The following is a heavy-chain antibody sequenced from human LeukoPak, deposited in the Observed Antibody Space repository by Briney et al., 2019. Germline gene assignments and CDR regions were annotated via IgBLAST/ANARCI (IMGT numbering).Heavy chain of an antibody. CDR1: GFTVSSNY. V-gene: IGHV3-66*02. CDR2: IYRGGST. J-gene: IGHJ4*02. CDR3: ARDGNYYDSSGSITLDY. D-gene: IGHD3-22*01. Sequence: AGGSLRLSCAASGFTVSSNYMSWVRQAPGKGLEWVSVIYRGGSTYYADSVKGRFTISRDNSKNTLYLQMNSLRAEDTAVYYCARDGNYYDSSGSITLDYWGQGTLVTVSS.